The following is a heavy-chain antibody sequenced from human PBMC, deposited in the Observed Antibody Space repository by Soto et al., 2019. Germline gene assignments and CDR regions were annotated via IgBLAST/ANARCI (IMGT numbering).Heavy chain of an antibody. CDR2: ISDTGGTT. D-gene: IGHD6-25*01. CDR3: AKTLTTSIAASVFDY. V-gene: IGHV3-23*01. CDR1: GLTSSTYA. J-gene: IGHJ4*02. Sequence: GGSLRLSCASSGLTSSTYAMSLVRQAPGKGLAWVSAISDTGGTTYYADSVKGRFTISRDNSKKTLYLQLNSLRAEDTAVYYCAKTLTTSIAASVFDYWGQGSPVTVSS.